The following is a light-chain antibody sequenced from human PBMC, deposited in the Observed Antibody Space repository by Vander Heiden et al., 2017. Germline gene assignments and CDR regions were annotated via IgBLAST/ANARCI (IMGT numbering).Light chain of an antibody. CDR2: SNN. CDR1: SSNIGINT. Sequence: QSVLTQPPSASGTPGPRATISCSGSSSNIGINTVNWYQQLPRTAPKLLIYSNNQRPSGVPDRFSGSKSGTSASLAISGLQSEDEADYYCAAWDDSLNGLVFGGGTKLTVL. CDR3: AAWDDSLNGLV. J-gene: IGLJ2*01. V-gene: IGLV1-44*01.